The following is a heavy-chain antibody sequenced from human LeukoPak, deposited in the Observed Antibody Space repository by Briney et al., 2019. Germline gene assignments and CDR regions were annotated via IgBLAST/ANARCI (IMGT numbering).Heavy chain of an antibody. CDR2: TSYDGINE. CDR3: AKGFYDSGP. V-gene: IGHV3-30*18. Sequence: GKSLRLSCAASGFAFSSFGMHWVRQAPGKGLEYVALTSYDGINEYYADSVEGRFTISRDNSKNTVYLQMNSLRVEDTAVYYCAKGFYDSGPWGQGTLVTVSS. CDR1: GFAFSSFG. D-gene: IGHD3-22*01. J-gene: IGHJ5*02.